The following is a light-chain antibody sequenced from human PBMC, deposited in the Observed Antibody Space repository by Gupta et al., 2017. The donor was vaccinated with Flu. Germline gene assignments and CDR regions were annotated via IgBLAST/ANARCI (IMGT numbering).Light chain of an antibody. CDR2: GNS. V-gene: IGLV1-40*01. J-gene: IGLJ1*01. Sequence: TISCTGSSSDIGAGHDVHWYQQLPGTAPKLLIYGNSNRPSGVPDRFSVSKSGTSASLAITGLQAEDEGDYYCQYYDIGPSGPYVFGTGTKVTVL. CDR1: SSDIGAGHD. CDR3: QYYDIGPSGPYV.